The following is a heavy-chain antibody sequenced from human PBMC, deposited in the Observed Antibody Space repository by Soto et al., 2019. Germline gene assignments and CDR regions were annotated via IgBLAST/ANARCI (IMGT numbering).Heavy chain of an antibody. V-gene: IGHV3-7*01. Sequence: EVQLVESGGGLVQPGGSLRLSCAASGFTVSSYWMSWVRQAPGKGREWVANIKQDGSEKYYVYSVKSRFTISRDNDKNSLYLQMNSLRADDTAVYYCARGTGDCSGGSCNGFDPWGQGTLVTVSS. CDR2: IKQDGSEK. J-gene: IGHJ5*02. D-gene: IGHD2-15*01. CDR1: GFTVSSYW. CDR3: ARGTGDCSGGSCNGFDP.